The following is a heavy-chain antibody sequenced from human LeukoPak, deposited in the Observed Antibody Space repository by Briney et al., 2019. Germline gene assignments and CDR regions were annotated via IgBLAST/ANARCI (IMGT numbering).Heavy chain of an antibody. CDR3: ARVVITMVRGVIANWFDP. CDR2: INPNSGGT. CDR1: GYTFTGYY. V-gene: IGHV1-2*02. Sequence: ASVKVSCKASGYTFTGYYMHWVRQAPGQGLEWMGWINPNSGGTNYAQKFQGRVTMTRDTSISTAYMELSRLRSDDTAVYYCARVVITMVRGVIANWFDPWGQGTLVTVSS. J-gene: IGHJ5*02. D-gene: IGHD3-10*01.